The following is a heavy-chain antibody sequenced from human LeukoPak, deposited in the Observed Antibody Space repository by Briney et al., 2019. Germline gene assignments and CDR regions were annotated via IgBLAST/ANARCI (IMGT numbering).Heavy chain of an antibody. CDR2: INPSGGSR. J-gene: IGHJ4*02. CDR3: ARGRPVITMIVVASFDY. D-gene: IGHD3-22*01. CDR1: GYTFTSYY. V-gene: IGHV1-46*01. Sequence: ASVKVSCKASGYTFTSYYMHWVRQAPGQGLEWMGIINPSGGSRSYAQKFQGRVTMTRDTSTSTVYMELSSLTSEDTAVYYCARGRPVITMIVVASFDYWGQGTLVTVSS.